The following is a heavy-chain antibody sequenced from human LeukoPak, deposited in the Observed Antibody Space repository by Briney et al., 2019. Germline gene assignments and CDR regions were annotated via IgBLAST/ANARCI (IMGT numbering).Heavy chain of an antibody. J-gene: IGHJ4*02. Sequence: AGGSLRLSCATSGFTFRNFDMSWVRQAPGKGLECVSAINRGVGGTYYADSVKGRFTISRDNSKNTLYLYMNNLRADDTAVYYCAKKGPDEDNEKPDWGQGTLVTVSS. CDR3: AKKGPDEDNEKPD. CDR1: GFTFRNFD. V-gene: IGHV3-23*01. D-gene: IGHD1-1*01. CDR2: INRGVGGT.